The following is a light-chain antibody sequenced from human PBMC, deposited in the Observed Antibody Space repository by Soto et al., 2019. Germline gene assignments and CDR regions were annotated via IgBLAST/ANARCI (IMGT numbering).Light chain of an antibody. CDR2: GAS. Sequence: EIVLTQSPGTLSLSPGERATLSCRASQSVSSSYLAWYQQNPGQAPRLLLYGASRWATGIPDRFSGSGPGPDLTLTIRRLEPDEFAGYYCKHYGSSPLTFGRGNKEQIK. CDR3: KHYGSSPLT. CDR1: QSVSSSY. V-gene: IGKV3-20*01. J-gene: IGKJ4*01.